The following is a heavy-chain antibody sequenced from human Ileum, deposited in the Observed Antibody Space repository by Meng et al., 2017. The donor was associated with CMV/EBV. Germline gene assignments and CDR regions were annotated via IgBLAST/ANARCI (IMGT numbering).Heavy chain of an antibody. CDR1: AFTFSDYW. CDR2: INSDGSST. Sequence: GESLKISCAASAFTFSDYWMTWVRQAPGKGLVWVSRINSDGSSTTYADSVRGRFTISRDNAKNTLYLQMKGLRAEDTAVYYCFLAAAGTDYFDYWGQGTLVTVSS. D-gene: IGHD6-13*01. V-gene: IGHV3-74*01. J-gene: IGHJ4*02. CDR3: FLAAAGTDYFDY.